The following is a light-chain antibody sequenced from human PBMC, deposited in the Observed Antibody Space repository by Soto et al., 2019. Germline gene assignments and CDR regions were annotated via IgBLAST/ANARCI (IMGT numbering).Light chain of an antibody. CDR3: QQCDSFPLT. J-gene: IGKJ4*01. CDR2: TTS. Sequence: DIQMTQSPSSLSASVGDTVTITCRASQSINRFFNWYQQKAGKAPKVLISTTSNFQTGVPSRFSGSGSGTHFTLTITDLQPEDFATYYCQQCDSFPLTFGGGTKVEIK. V-gene: IGKV1-39*01. CDR1: QSINRF.